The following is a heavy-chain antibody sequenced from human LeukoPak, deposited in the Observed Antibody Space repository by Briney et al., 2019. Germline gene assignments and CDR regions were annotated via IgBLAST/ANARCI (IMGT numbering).Heavy chain of an antibody. V-gene: IGHV1-69*05. CDR3: ARRIYCSSTSCTGWFDP. Sequence: ASVRVSCKASGGTFSSYAISWVRQAPGQGLEWMGGIIPIFGTANYAQKFQGRVTITTDESTSTAYMELSSLRSEDTAVYYCARRIYCSSTSCTGWFDPWGQGTLVTVSS. CDR2: IIPIFGTA. J-gene: IGHJ5*02. CDR1: GGTFSSYA. D-gene: IGHD2-2*01.